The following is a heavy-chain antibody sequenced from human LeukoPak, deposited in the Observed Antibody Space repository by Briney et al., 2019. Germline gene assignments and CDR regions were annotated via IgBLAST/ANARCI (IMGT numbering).Heavy chain of an antibody. V-gene: IGHV3-30*03. Sequence: GGSLRLSCAASGFTFSSYGMHWVRQAPGKGLGWGAVISYDGSNKYYADSVKGRFTISRDNSKNTLYLQMNSLRAEDTAVYYCATWYSSGWHDAFDIWGQGTIVTVSS. CDR3: ATWYSSGWHDAFDI. D-gene: IGHD6-19*01. CDR2: ISYDGSNK. J-gene: IGHJ3*02. CDR1: GFTFSSYG.